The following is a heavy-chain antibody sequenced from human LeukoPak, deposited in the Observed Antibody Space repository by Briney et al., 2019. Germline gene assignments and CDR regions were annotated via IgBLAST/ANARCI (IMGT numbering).Heavy chain of an antibody. V-gene: IGHV4-39*01. CDR1: GGSISSSSYY. CDR2: IYYSGST. CDR3: ARHAIPPYYGPNSEVGY. D-gene: IGHD3-22*01. Sequence: SETLSLTCTVSGGSISSSSYYWGWIRQPPGKGLEWIGSIYYSGSTYCNPSLKSRVTISVDTSKNQFSLKLSSVTAADTAVYYCARHAIPPYYGPNSEVGYWGQGTLVTVSS. J-gene: IGHJ4*02.